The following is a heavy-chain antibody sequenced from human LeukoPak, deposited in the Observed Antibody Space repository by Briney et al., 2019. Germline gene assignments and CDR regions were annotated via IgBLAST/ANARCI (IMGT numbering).Heavy chain of an antibody. V-gene: IGHV4-59*01. CDR2: IYSSGST. D-gene: IGHD2-15*01. Sequence: SETLSLTCTVSGDSISNYYWSWIRQSPGKGLEWIGDIYSSGSTKYNPSLKSRVTISIDTSKNQFSLKVSSVTAADTAVYYCARDGGSPGGYYYGIDVWGQGTTVTVSS. J-gene: IGHJ6*02. CDR3: ARDGGSPGGYYYGIDV. CDR1: GDSISNYY.